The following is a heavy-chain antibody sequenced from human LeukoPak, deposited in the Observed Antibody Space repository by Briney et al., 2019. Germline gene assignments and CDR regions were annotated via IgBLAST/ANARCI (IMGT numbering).Heavy chain of an antibody. CDR1: TFTFSDYG. CDR2: IRYDGTKT. J-gene: IGHJ4*02. Sequence: GGSLRLSCIGSTFTFSDYGMHWVRQAPGKGLEWVAFIRYDGTKTYYADSVKGRFTISRDNSKNTLYLQMNSLRAEDTAVYFCARDSSGPSYWGQGTLVTVSS. CDR3: ARDSSGPSY. D-gene: IGHD1-26*01. V-gene: IGHV3-30*02.